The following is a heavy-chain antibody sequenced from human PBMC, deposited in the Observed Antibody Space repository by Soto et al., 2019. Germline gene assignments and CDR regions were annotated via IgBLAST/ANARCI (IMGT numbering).Heavy chain of an antibody. D-gene: IGHD1-26*01. CDR1: GYSISRGYY. CDR2: IYHSGST. CDR3: AGRVVGAPNWFDP. J-gene: IGHJ5*02. V-gene: IGHV4-38-2*01. Sequence: PSETLSLTCAVSGYSISRGYYWGWIRQPPGKGLEWIGSIYHSGSTYYNPSLKSRVTISVDTSKNQFSLKLRSVTAADTAVYYCAGRVVGAPNWFDPWGQGTLVTVSS.